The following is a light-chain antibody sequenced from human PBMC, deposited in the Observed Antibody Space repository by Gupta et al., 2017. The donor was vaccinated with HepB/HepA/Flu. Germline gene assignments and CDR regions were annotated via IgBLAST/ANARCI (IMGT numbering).Light chain of an antibody. J-gene: IGLJ2*01. CDR1: SSDVGGYNY. Sequence: QSALTQPASVSGSPGQSITISCTGTSSDVGGYNYVSWYQQHPGKAPKLMIYDVSNRPSGVANRFSGSKSGNTASLTXSXLQAEDXADYYCSSYTHSSTVVFGGGTKLTVL. CDR2: DVS. CDR3: SSYTHSSTVV. V-gene: IGLV2-14*03.